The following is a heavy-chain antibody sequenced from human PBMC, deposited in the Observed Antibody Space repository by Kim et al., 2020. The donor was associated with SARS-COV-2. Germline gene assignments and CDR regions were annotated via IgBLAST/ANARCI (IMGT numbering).Heavy chain of an antibody. V-gene: IGHV1-2*02. J-gene: IGHJ5*02. CDR2: ET. CDR3: ARGGPAHEFDP. Sequence: ETRYVRKMKGRASMTRTTSTTTAYMEVNSLTSDDTAVYYCARGGPAHEFDPWGQGTLVTVSS.